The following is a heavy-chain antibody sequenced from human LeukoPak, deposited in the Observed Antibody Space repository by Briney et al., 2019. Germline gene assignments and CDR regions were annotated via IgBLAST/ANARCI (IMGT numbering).Heavy chain of an antibody. CDR3: ARDRSIVVVPAATSDY. V-gene: IGHV1-8*02. CDR1: GYTFTSYG. J-gene: IGHJ4*02. D-gene: IGHD2-2*01. CDR2: MNPNSGNT. Sequence: ASVKVSCKASGYTFTSYGISWVRQAPGQGLEWMGWMNPNSGNTGYAQKFQGRVTMTRDTSISTAYMELSRLRSDDTAVYYCARDRSIVVVPAATSDYWGQGTLVTVSS.